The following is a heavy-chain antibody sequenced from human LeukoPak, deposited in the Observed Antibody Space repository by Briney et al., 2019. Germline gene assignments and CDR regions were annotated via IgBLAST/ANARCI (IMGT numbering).Heavy chain of an antibody. V-gene: IGHV1-2*02. CDR2: INPNSGGT. D-gene: IGHD6-6*01. CDR3: ARASRIAARSRPNWFDP. CDR1: GYTFTSYG. J-gene: IGHJ5*02. Sequence: GASVKVSCKASGYTFTSYGISWVRQAPGQGLEWMGWINPNSGGTNYAQKFQGRVTMTRDTSISTAYMELSRLRSDDTAVYYCARASRIAARSRPNWFDPWGQGTLVTVSS.